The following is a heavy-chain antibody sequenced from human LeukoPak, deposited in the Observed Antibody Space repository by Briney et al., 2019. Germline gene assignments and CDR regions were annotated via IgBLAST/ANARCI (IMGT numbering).Heavy chain of an antibody. D-gene: IGHD6-19*01. CDR1: GFTFDDYG. V-gene: IGHV3-20*04. J-gene: IGHJ3*02. CDR3: ARQSSGWYGDAFDI. CDR2: INWNGGST. Sequence: PGGSLRLSCAASGFTFDDYGMSWVRQAPGKGLEWVSGINWNGGSTGYVDSVKGRFTISRDNAKNSMYLQMNSLRAEDTALYYCARQSSGWYGDAFDIWGQGTMVTVSS.